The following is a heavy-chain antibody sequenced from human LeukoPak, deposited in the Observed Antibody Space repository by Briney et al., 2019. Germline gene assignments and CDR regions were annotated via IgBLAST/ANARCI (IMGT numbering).Heavy chain of an antibody. CDR3: STGSGHAFDI. Sequence: RAGGSLRLSCAASGFTFSSYWMHWVRQVPGKGLVWVSRINSDGSSTSYADSVKGRFTISRDNAKNTLYVQMNSLRAEDTVVYYCSTGSGHAFDIWGRGTMVTVSS. CDR1: GFTFSSYW. V-gene: IGHV3-74*01. CDR2: INSDGSST. D-gene: IGHD3-10*01. J-gene: IGHJ3*02.